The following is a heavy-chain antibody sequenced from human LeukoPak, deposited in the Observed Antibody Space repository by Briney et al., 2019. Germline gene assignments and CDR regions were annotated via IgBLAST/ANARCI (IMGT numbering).Heavy chain of an antibody. J-gene: IGHJ3*02. V-gene: IGHV4-39*07. CDR3: ASPGYSSAIDAFDI. D-gene: IGHD6-19*01. Sequence: PSETLSLTCTVSGGSISSSSYYWGWIRQPPGKGLEWIGEINHSGSTNYNPSLKSRVTISVDTSKNQFSLKLSSVTAADTAVYYCASPGYSSAIDAFDIWGQGTMVTVSS. CDR2: INHSGST. CDR1: GGSISSSSYY.